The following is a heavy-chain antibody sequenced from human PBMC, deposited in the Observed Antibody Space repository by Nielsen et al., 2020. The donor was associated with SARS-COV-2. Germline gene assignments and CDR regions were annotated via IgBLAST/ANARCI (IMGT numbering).Heavy chain of an antibody. Sequence: GESLKISCAASGFIVSTNYMSWVRQAPGKGLEWVSVIHGGGNTQYADSVKGRFTISRDISKNTLYLQINSLRADDTAVYYCARDLGNYGGRFDPWGHGTLVTVSS. CDR1: GFIVSTNY. D-gene: IGHD4-11*01. CDR3: ARDLGNYGGRFDP. V-gene: IGHV3-53*01. CDR2: IHGGGNT. J-gene: IGHJ5*02.